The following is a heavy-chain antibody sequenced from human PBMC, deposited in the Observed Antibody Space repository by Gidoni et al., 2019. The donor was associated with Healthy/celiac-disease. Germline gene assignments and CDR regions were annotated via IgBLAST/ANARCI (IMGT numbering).Heavy chain of an antibody. CDR3: ARERELYYDILTGYYISGGLDY. CDR2: IIPIFGTA. V-gene: IGHV1-69*01. D-gene: IGHD3-9*01. Sequence: QVQLVQSGAEVKKPGSSVKVSCKASAGPFSSYATSWVRQAPGQGLEWMAGIIPIFGTATYAQKFQGRVTITADESTSTAYMELSSLRSEDTAVYYWARERELYYDILTGYYISGGLDYWGQGTLVTVSS. CDR1: AGPFSSYA. J-gene: IGHJ4*02.